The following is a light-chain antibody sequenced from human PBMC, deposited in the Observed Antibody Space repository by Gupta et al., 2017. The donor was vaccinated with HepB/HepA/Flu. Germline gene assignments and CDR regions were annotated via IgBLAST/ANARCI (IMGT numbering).Light chain of an antibody. CDR2: EAS. CDR1: QSIGRW. V-gene: IGKV1-5*03. Sequence: DIQMTQSPSTLSASVGDRVTITCRASQSIGRWLAWYQQKPGKAPKFLIYEASSLESGVPSRFSGSGSGTEFILTISSLQPDDFATYYCQQYNTYSPYTFGQGTKLEIK. J-gene: IGKJ2*01. CDR3: QQYNTYSPYT.